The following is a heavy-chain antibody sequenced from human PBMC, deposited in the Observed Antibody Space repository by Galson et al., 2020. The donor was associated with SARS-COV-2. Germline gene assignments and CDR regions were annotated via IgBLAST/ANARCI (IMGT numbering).Heavy chain of an antibody. CDR1: GFTFNNAW. CDR3: STDLLDY. CDR2: IKSTSNGDGTA. V-gene: IGHV3-15*01. J-gene: IGHJ4*02. Sequence: GGSLRLSCAASGFTFNNAWMSWVRQAPGQGLEWVGRIKSTSNGDGTADYAAPVKGRFVISRDDSRNTLYLQLNSLKTEDTAVYYCSTDLLDYWGQGTLVTVSS.